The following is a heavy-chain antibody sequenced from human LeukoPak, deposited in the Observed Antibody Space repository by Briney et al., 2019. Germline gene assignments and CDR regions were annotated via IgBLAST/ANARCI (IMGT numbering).Heavy chain of an antibody. J-gene: IGHJ5*02. CDR2: IKQDGSEK. CDR1: GFTFSSYW. Sequence: GGSLRLSCAASGFTFSSYWMSWVRQAPGKGLEWVANIKQDGSEKYYVDSVKGRFTISRDNAKNSLYLQMNSLRAEDTAVYYCARERLLWFGELLSWGQGTLVTVSS. D-gene: IGHD3-10*01. CDR3: ARERLLWFGELLS. V-gene: IGHV3-7*01.